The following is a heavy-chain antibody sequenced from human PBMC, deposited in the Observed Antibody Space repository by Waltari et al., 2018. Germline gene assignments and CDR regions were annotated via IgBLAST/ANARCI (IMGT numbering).Heavy chain of an antibody. Sequence: EVQLLQSGTELKKPGSTVKISCQVSGYRFTDYYIHWVQQAPGKGPQGSGLVDPEDGETIYAERFQGRVTITADTSTETAFMELSSLTSDDTAVYYCVTALGDRSSASRPFDVWGLGTLITVSS. CDR2: VDPEDGET. D-gene: IGHD3-10*01. CDR1: GYRFTDYY. CDR3: VTALGDRSSASRPFDV. J-gene: IGHJ3*01. V-gene: IGHV1-69-2*01.